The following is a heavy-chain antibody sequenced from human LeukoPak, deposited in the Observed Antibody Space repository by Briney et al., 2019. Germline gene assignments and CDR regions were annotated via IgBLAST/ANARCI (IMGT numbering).Heavy chain of an antibody. Sequence: GGSLRLSCAASEFTFSSYSMNWVRQAPGKGLVWVSRINSDGSSTSYADSVKGRFTISRDNAKNTLYLQMNSLRAEDTAVYYCASQDSSGPQLDYWGQGTLVTVSS. CDR3: ASQDSSGPQLDY. J-gene: IGHJ4*02. CDR2: INSDGSST. CDR1: EFTFSSYS. V-gene: IGHV3-74*01. D-gene: IGHD3-22*01.